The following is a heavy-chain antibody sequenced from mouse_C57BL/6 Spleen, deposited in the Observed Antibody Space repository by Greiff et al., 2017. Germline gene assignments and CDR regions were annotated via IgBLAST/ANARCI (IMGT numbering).Heavy chain of an antibody. J-gene: IGHJ2*01. CDR1: GYTFTSYW. CDR2: IDPSDSYT. CDR3: AREHYYGSGYFDY. Sequence: QVQLQQPGAELVRPGTSVKLSCKASGYTFTSYWMHWVKQRPGQGLEWIGVIDPSDSYTNYNQKFKGKATLTVDTSSSTAYMQLRSLTSEDSAVYYCAREHYYGSGYFDYWGQGTTLTVSS. V-gene: IGHV1-59*01. D-gene: IGHD1-1*01.